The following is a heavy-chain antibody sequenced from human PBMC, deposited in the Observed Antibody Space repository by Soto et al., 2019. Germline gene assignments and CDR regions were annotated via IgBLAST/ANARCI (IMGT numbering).Heavy chain of an antibody. CDR2: ISAYNGNT. CDR1: GYTFTSYG. V-gene: IGHV1-18*01. Sequence: ASVKVSCKASGYTFTSYGISWVRQAPGQGLEWMGWISAYNGNTNYAQKLQGRVTMTTDTSTSTAYMELRSLRSDDTAVYYCARVSLVTIFGVVTVDAFDIWGQGTMVT. CDR3: ARVSLVTIFGVVTVDAFDI. J-gene: IGHJ3*02. D-gene: IGHD3-3*01.